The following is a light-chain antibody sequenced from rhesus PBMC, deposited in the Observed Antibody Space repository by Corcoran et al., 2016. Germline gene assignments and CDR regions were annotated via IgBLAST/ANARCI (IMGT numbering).Light chain of an antibody. V-gene: IGKV3-42*01. J-gene: IGKJ4*01. Sequence: EIVMTQSPATLSLSPGERATLSCRASQSVSSSLAWYQQKPGQAPKLLIYGASSRATGIPDRFSGSGSGTEFTRTISSLEPEDVGVYYCQQDYSWPLTFGGGTKVELK. CDR3: QQDYSWPLT. CDR2: GAS. CDR1: QSVSSS.